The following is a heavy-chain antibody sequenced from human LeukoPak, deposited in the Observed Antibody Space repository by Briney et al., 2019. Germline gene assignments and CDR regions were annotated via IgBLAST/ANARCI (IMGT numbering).Heavy chain of an antibody. CDR3: ARDREGDSDY. D-gene: IGHD2-21*01. Sequence: PGGSLRLSCAASGFTFSSYGMHWVRQAPGKGLEWVAVIWYDGSNKYYADSVKGRFTISRDNAKNSLYLQMNSLRAEDTAVYYCARDREGDSDYWGQGTLVTVSS. V-gene: IGHV3-33*01. CDR2: IWYDGSNK. J-gene: IGHJ4*02. CDR1: GFTFSSYG.